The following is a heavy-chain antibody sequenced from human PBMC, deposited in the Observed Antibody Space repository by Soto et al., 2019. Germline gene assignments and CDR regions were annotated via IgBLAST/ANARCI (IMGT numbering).Heavy chain of an antibody. V-gene: IGHV1-8*01. CDR2: MNPNSGNT. D-gene: IGHD2-21*01. Sequence: VASVKVSCKASGYTFTSYDINWVRQATGQGLEWMGWMNPNSGNTGYAQKFQGRVTMTRNTSISTAYMELSSLRSEDTAVYYCATTKTWRTAVVVGWTRHYYMDVWGKGTTVTVSS. CDR3: ATTKTWRTAVVVGWTRHYYMDV. J-gene: IGHJ6*03. CDR1: GYTFTSYD.